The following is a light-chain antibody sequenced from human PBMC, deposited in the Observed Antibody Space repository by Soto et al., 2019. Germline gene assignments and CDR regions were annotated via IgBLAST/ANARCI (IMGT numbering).Light chain of an antibody. CDR1: QNVSDW. V-gene: IGKV1-5*03. Sequence: DIQMTQSPSYLSASIRDRVTITCRASQNVSDWLAWYLHQPGKAPKLLVYKASTLESGVPLRFSGRGSVTVFILTISSLQHDDLGTYCCQQYNAYPRTFGGGTKVQI. CDR2: KAS. CDR3: QQYNAYPRT. J-gene: IGKJ4*02.